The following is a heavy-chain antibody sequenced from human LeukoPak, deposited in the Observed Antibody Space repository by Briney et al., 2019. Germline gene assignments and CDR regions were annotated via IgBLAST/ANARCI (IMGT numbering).Heavy chain of an antibody. CDR2: IRSKAYGGTT. CDR1: GFSFSSYA. CDR3: TRDQASFYGDYVEFDY. J-gene: IGHJ4*02. Sequence: GGSLRLSCAASGFSFSSYAMSWFRQAPGKGLEWVGFIRSKAYGGTTDYAASVKGRFTISRDDSKSIVYLQMNSLKTEDTAVYYCTRDQASFYGDYVEFDYWGQGTLVTVSS. V-gene: IGHV3-49*03. D-gene: IGHD4-17*01.